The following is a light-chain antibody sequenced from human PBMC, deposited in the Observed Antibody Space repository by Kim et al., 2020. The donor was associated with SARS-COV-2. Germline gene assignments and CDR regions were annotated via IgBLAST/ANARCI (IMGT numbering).Light chain of an antibody. CDR1: SSNIGRNS. CDR3: ATWDDSLNGWV. J-gene: IGLJ3*02. CDR2: GDE. V-gene: IGLV1-44*01. Sequence: ELTQPPSASGTPGQRVTISCSGSSSNIGRNSVKWYQQVPGTAPRLLIYGDERRPSGVSDRFSGSKSGTSASLAISGPQSEDEADYYCATWDDSLNGWVFGGGTQLTVL.